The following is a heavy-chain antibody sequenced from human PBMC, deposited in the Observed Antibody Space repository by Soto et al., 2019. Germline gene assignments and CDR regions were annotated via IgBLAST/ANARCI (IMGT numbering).Heavy chain of an antibody. CDR3: ARCEGSRGWCDGLDI. V-gene: IGHV4-4*02. CDR2: IYHTANT. J-gene: IGHJ3*02. CDR1: SDSISGSYW. D-gene: IGHD6-19*01. Sequence: QVQLQESGPGLVKPSGTLSLTCGVTSDSISGSYWWSWVRQPPGKGLEWIGEIYHTANTNYNPSRKSRVTISVDKSQNQFSLKLSSVTAADTAVYYCARCEGSRGWCDGLDIWGQGTMVTVSS.